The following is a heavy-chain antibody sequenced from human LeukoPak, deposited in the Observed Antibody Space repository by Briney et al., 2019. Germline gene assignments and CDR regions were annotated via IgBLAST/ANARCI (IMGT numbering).Heavy chain of an antibody. Sequence: GASVKVSCKASGGTFSSYAISWVRQAPGQGLEWMGGIIPIFGTANYAQKFQGRVTITADESTSTAYMELSSLRSEDTAVYYCARDLGDYYGSGSSPDYWGQGTLVTVSS. V-gene: IGHV1-69*01. CDR2: IIPIFGTA. CDR1: GGTFSSYA. D-gene: IGHD3-10*01. J-gene: IGHJ4*02. CDR3: ARDLGDYYGSGSSPDY.